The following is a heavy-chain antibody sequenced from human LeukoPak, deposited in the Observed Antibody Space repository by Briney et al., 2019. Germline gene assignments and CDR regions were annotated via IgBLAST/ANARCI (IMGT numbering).Heavy chain of an antibody. J-gene: IGHJ4*02. CDR3: AREPTQPLRFGEFHPFDN. Sequence: SGTLSLTCTVSGGSIRTSEDHWTWIRQHPGKGLEWIGYTSNSGYPDSNPSLKSRVTISLDTSKNQFSLKLSSVTAADTAVYYCAREPTQPLRFGEFHPFDNWGQGTLVTVSS. D-gene: IGHD3-10*01. CDR2: TSNSGYP. V-gene: IGHV4-31*03. CDR1: GGSIRTSEDH.